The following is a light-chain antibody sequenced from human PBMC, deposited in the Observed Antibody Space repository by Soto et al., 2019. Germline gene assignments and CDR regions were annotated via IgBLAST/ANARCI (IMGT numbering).Light chain of an antibody. J-gene: IGKJ1*01. CDR1: QSVSSY. Sequence: EIVLTQSPATLSLSPVERATLSCRASQSVSSYLAWYQQKPGQVPRLLIYDASTRATGIPARFSGSGSGTEFTLTISSLQSEDFAFYYCQQFHYWWTFGQGTKVDI. V-gene: IGKV3-15*01. CDR2: DAS. CDR3: QQFHYWWT.